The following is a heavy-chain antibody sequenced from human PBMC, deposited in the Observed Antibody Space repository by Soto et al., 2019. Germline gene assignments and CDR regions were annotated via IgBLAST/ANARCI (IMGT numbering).Heavy chain of an antibody. D-gene: IGHD4-17*01. CDR2: ISSNSATI. V-gene: IGHV3-9*02. J-gene: IGHJ4*02. CDR3: VKDMKWGGMTTIHYFDS. CDR1: GFIADDYA. Sequence: DVQLVESGGGLVQPGRSLRLSCVASGFIADDYAMHWVRQAPGKGLEWFSGISSNSATINYADSVKGRFTISRDNAKNSLFLQMNSLRPEDTAFYYCVKDMKWGGMTTIHYFDSWGQGTLVTVSS.